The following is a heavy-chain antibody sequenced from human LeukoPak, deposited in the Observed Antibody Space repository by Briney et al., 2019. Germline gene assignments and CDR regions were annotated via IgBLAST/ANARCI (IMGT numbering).Heavy chain of an antibody. CDR1: GFTFSSYA. V-gene: IGHV3-23*01. CDR2: ISGSGGST. D-gene: IGHD3-22*01. CDR3: ARGYYYDSSGPRSPRSFDI. Sequence: PGGSLRLSCAASGFTFSSYAMSWVRQAPGKGLEWASAISGSGGSTYYADSVKGRFTVSRDNSKNTLYLQMNSLRAEDTAVYYCARGYYYDSSGPRSPRSFDIWGQGTMVTVSS. J-gene: IGHJ3*02.